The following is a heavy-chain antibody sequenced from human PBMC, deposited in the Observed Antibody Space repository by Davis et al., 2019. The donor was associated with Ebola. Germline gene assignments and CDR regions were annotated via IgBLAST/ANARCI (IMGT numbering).Heavy chain of an antibody. V-gene: IGHV4-4*02. J-gene: IGHJ5*02. CDR3: ARHVTWNPTSWFDP. Sequence: PSETLSLTCAVSGGSISSSNWWSWVRQPPGKGLEWIGYIYNSGSTNYNPSLKSRVTISVDTSKNQFSLKLSSVTAADTAVYYCARHVTWNPTSWFDPWGQGTLVTVSS. D-gene: IGHD1-1*01. CDR2: IYNSGST. CDR1: GGSISSSNW.